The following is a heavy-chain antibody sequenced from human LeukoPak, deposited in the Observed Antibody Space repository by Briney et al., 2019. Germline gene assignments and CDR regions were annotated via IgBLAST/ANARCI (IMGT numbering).Heavy chain of an antibody. V-gene: IGHV1-69*13. D-gene: IGHD2-15*01. Sequence: EASVKVSCKASGGTFISYAISWVRQAPGQGLEWMGGIIPIFGTANYAQKFQGRVTITADESASTAYMELSSLRSEDTAVYYCARGIDCSGGSCKTLDYWGQGTLVTVSS. CDR2: IIPIFGTA. J-gene: IGHJ4*02. CDR1: GGTFISYA. CDR3: ARGIDCSGGSCKTLDY.